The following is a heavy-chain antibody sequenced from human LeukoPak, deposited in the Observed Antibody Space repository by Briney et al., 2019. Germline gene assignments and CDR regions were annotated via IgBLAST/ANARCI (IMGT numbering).Heavy chain of an antibody. CDR2: MHYSGST. J-gene: IGHJ4*02. Sequence: PSETLSLTCSLSGGSISSGLYYWSWIRQPPGKGLEWIVSMHYSGSTYYNPSLKSRVTISVDTSKNQYSLRLLSVTAADTSVYYCAKNDRGRPADYWGQGTLVTVSS. V-gene: IGHV4-39*01. CDR1: GGSISSGLYY. CDR3: AKNDRGRPADY. D-gene: IGHD1-26*01.